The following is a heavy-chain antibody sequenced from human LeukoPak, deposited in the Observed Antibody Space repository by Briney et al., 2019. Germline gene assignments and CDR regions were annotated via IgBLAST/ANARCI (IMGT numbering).Heavy chain of an antibody. Sequence: GGSLRLSCAASESTFNNYAVNWVRQAPGKGLEWVAVISLDGSTKYYADSVKGRFTISSDSSKNTLYLQMNSLRPEDTAVYYCATGSYGVIVPKDYMDVWGKGTTVTVSS. CDR2: ISLDGSTK. CDR1: ESTFNNYA. V-gene: IGHV3-30-3*01. D-gene: IGHD2-21*01. J-gene: IGHJ6*03. CDR3: ATGSYGVIVPKDYMDV.